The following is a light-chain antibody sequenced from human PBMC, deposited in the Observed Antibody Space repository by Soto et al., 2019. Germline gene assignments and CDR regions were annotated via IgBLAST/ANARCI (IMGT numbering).Light chain of an antibody. CDR1: SSDVGTYNY. J-gene: IGLJ3*02. Sequence: QSVLTQPASVSGSPGQSITISCTGTSSDVGTYNYVSWYQQHADKAPKLVIYEVSNRPSGVSNRFSGSKSGNTASLTISGLQAEDEADYYCSSYAGSNTWVFGGGTKLTVL. CDR3: SSYAGSNTWV. CDR2: EVS. V-gene: IGLV2-14*01.